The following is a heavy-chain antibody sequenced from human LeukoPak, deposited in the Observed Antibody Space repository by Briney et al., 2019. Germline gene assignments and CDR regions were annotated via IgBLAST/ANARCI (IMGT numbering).Heavy chain of an antibody. CDR2: IYYTGST. J-gene: IGHJ4*02. D-gene: IGHD5-12*01. CDR1: GGSFSFYY. CDR3: ARDRGDGYDYFWDY. Sequence: PSETLSLTCAVYGGSFSFYYWSWIRQPPGKGLEWIGYIYYTGSTNYNPSLKSRVTISVDTSKNQFSLKLSSVTAADTAVYYCARDRGDGYDYFWDYWGQGTLVTVSS. V-gene: IGHV4-59*01.